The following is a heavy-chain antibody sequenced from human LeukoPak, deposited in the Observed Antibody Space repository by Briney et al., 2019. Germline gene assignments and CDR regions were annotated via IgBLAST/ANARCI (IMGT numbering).Heavy chain of an antibody. V-gene: IGHV1-24*01. CDR1: GYTLTELS. J-gene: IGHJ3*02. CDR2: FDPEDGET. Sequence: GASVKVSRKVSGYTLTELSMHWVRQAPGKGLEWMGGFDPEDGETIYAQKFQGRVTMTEDTSTDTAYMELSSLRSEDTAVYYCATVPRIRFGELSDAFDIWGQGTMVTVSS. D-gene: IGHD3-10*01. CDR3: ATVPRIRFGELSDAFDI.